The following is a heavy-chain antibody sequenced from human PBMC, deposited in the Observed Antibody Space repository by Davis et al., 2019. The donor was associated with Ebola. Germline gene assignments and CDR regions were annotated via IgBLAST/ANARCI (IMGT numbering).Heavy chain of an antibody. CDR2: IRSKAYGGTT. J-gene: IGHJ4*02. CDR3: TREFGDFWSGYPGY. V-gene: IGHV3-49*04. CDR1: GFSFSSYS. Sequence: GESLKISCAASGFSFSSYSMNWVRQAPGKGLEWVGFIRSKAYGGTTEYAASVKGRFTISRDDSKSIAYLQMNSLKTEDTAVYYCTREFGDFWSGYPGYWGQGTLVTVSS. D-gene: IGHD3-3*01.